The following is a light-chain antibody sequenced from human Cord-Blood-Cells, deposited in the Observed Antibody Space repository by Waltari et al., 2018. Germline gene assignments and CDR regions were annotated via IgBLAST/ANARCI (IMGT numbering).Light chain of an antibody. CDR3: QSADSSGTWV. CDR1: ALPKPY. J-gene: IGLJ3*02. V-gene: IGLV3-25*03. Sequence: SYELTQPPSVSVSPGQTARITCAGDALPKPYAYWYQQKPGQAPVLVIYKDSERPSGIPELFSGSSSGTTVTLTISGVQAEDEADYYCQSADSSGTWVFGGGTKLTVL. CDR2: KDS.